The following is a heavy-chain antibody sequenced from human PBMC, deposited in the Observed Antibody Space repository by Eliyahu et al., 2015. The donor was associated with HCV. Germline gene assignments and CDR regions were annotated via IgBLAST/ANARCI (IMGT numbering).Heavy chain of an antibody. V-gene: IGHV3-23*01. D-gene: IGHD6-19*01. CDR3: AKGEIAVAEVFDY. CDR1: GFTFSSYA. J-gene: IGHJ4*02. CDR2: ISGSGGST. Sequence: EVQLLESGGGLVQPGGSLRLSXAASGFTFSSYAMGWVRQAPGKGLEWVSAISGSGGSTYYADXVKGRFTISRDNSKNTLYLQMNSLRAEDTAVYYCAKGEIAVAEVFDYWGQGTLVTVSS.